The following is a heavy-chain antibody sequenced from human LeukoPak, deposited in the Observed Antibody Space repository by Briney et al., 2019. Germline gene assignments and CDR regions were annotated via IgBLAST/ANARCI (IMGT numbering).Heavy chain of an antibody. CDR3: AKDPIPTNPPLRYSSSGSFGY. CDR1: GFTFSSYS. Sequence: GGSLRLSCAASGFTFSSYSMNWVRQAPGKGLEWVSSISSSSSYIYYADSVKGRFTISRDNAKNSLYLQMNSLRAEDTAVYYCAKDPIPTNPPLRYSSSGSFGYWGQGTLVTVSS. D-gene: IGHD6-13*01. J-gene: IGHJ4*02. CDR2: ISSSSSYI. V-gene: IGHV3-21*04.